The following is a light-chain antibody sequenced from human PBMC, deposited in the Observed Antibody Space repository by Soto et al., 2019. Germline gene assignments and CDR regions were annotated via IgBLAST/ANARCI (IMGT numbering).Light chain of an antibody. CDR2: GAS. J-gene: IGKJ1*01. V-gene: IGKV3-20*01. Sequence: IVLTQSRGTLAXXXGXXXTXXXRASQSVSSNYLAWYQQKPGQAPRLLIYGASSRATGIPDRFSGSGSGTDFTLTISRLEPEDFAVYYCQQYGSSPWTFGQGTKVDIK. CDR3: QQYGSSPWT. CDR1: QSVSSNY.